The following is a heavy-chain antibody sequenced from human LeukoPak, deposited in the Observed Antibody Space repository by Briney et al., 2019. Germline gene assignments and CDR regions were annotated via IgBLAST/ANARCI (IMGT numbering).Heavy chain of an antibody. D-gene: IGHD2-15*01. V-gene: IGHV3-48*03. CDR1: GFTFSSYE. J-gene: IGHJ4*02. CDR2: ISSSGSTI. Sequence: GGSLRLSCAASGFTFSSYEMNWVRQAPGKGLEWVSYISSSGSTIYYADSVKGRFTISRDNSKNTLFLQMNSLRAEDTAVYYCAKDLGYCGVGSCTTIDYWGQGTLVTVSS. CDR3: AKDLGYCGVGSCTTIDY.